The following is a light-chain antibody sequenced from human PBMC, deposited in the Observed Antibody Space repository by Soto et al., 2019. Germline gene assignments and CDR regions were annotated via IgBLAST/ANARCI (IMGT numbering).Light chain of an antibody. V-gene: IGKV1-5*01. J-gene: IGKJ1*01. CDR1: QSISNR. CDR3: QHYGGMWT. CDR2: DAS. Sequence: DIQMTQSPSTLSASVGDRVTITCRASQSISNRLAWYQQKPGKATKVLIYDASSLESGVPSRFSGSGSGTEFILTISSLQPDDLASDCCQHYGGMWTFGQGTKVE.